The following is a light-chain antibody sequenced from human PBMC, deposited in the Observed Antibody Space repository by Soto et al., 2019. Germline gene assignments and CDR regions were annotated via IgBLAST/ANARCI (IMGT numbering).Light chain of an antibody. V-gene: IGKV3-11*01. Sequence: VVMTQSPATLSVCPWERATLSCRAGQSVSSKLVWYQQKPGQAPRLLIYGASTRATGIPDRFSGSGSGTDFTLTISSLEPEDFAVYYCQQRSRWPWTFGQGTKVDIK. CDR1: QSVSSK. CDR2: GAS. J-gene: IGKJ1*01. CDR3: QQRSRWPWT.